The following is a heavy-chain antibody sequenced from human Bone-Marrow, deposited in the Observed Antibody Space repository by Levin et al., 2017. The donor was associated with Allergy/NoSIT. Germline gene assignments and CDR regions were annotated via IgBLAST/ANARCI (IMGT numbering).Heavy chain of an antibody. D-gene: IGHD3-22*01. CDR2: INNDGSST. V-gene: IGHV3-74*01. CDR1: GFTFSRYW. CDR3: ARETDRSGYYADY. Sequence: GESLKISCAASGFTFSRYWMHWVRQAPGKGLVWISRINNDGSSTTYADSVKGRFTISRDNAKNTLYLQMNSLRAEDTAVYYCARETDRSGYYADYWGQGTLVTVSS. J-gene: IGHJ4*02.